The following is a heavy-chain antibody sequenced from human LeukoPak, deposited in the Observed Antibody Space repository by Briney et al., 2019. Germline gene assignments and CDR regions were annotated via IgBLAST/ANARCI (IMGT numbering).Heavy chain of an antibody. CDR3: ARDRLPDYYNSPDAFDM. Sequence: ASVKVSCKASGYTCSSYKMNWVRQAPGQGLEWMGWINTKTGNPTYAPDFTGEFVFFLDTTVSTAYLQISSLKAEDTAVYYCARDRLPDYYNSPDAFDMWGQGTVVTVSA. D-gene: IGHD3-10*01. CDR2: INTKTGNP. CDR1: GYTCSSYK. V-gene: IGHV7-4-1*02. J-gene: IGHJ3*02.